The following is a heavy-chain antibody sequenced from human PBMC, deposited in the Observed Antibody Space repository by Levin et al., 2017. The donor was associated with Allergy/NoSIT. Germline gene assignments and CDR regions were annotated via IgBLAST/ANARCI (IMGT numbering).Heavy chain of an antibody. J-gene: IGHJ4*02. CDR3: ARVGATTFF. Sequence: SCAASGFPFSSYWMHWVRQVPGKGLEWVSRINGDGTSTNYADSVKGRFSISRDNANNRLYLQMNSLRADDTAVYYCARVGATTFFWGQGTLVTVSS. D-gene: IGHD1-26*01. CDR2: INGDGTST. V-gene: IGHV3-74*01. CDR1: GFPFSSYW.